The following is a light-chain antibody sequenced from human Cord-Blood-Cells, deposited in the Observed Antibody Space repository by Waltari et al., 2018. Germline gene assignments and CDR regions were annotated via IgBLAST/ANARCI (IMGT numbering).Light chain of an antibody. Sequence: DIVMTQSPDSLAVYLGERATSNCKSSQSVLYSSNNKNYLAWYQQKPGQPPKLLIYWASTRESGVPDRFSGSGSGTDFTLTISSLQAEDVAVYYCQQYYSTPLTFGGGTKVEIK. CDR2: WAS. V-gene: IGKV4-1*01. J-gene: IGKJ4*01. CDR3: QQYYSTPLT. CDR1: QSVLYSSNNKNY.